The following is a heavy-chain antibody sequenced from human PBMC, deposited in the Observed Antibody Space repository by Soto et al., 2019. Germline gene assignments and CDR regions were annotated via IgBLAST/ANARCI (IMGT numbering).Heavy chain of an antibody. CDR1: GYPFLDTQ. D-gene: IGHD4-4*01. Sequence: ASGKVSCNASGYPFLDTQIHWVRRAPGQGLEWMGRINPKSDDTNYAQKFQGRVTMTRDTSIDTAYLELTGLTSDDTATYYCARKHSLDYIRWGLDPWGQGTLVPVS. V-gene: IGHV1-2*02. J-gene: IGHJ5*02. CDR3: ARKHSLDYIRWGLDP. CDR2: INPKSDDT.